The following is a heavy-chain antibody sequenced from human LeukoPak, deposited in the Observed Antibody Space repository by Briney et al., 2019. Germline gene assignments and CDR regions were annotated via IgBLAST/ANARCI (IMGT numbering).Heavy chain of an antibody. CDR3: ARMIVTTIPYYYYGMDV. D-gene: IGHD5-12*01. CDR2: ISYDGSNK. V-gene: IGHV3-30-3*01. J-gene: IGHJ6*02. CDR1: GFTFSSYA. Sequence: GRSLRLSCAASGFTFSSYAMHWVRQAPGEGLEWVAVISYDGSNKYYADSVKGRFTISRDNSKNTLYLQMNSLRAEDTAVYYCARMIVTTIPYYYYGMDVWGQGTTVTVSS.